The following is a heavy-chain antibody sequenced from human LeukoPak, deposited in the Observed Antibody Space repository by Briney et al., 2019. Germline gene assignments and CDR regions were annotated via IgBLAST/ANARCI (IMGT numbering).Heavy chain of an antibody. J-gene: IGHJ4*02. CDR3: ANVQLWSNYFDY. CDR2: ISGSGGST. CDR1: GFTFSSYA. Sequence: GGSLRLSCAASGFTFSSYAMSWVRQAPGKGLEWVSAISGSGGSTYYADSVKGRFTISRDNSKNTLYLQMNSLRAEDTAVYYCANVQLWSNYFDYWGQGTLVTVSS. D-gene: IGHD5-18*01. V-gene: IGHV3-23*01.